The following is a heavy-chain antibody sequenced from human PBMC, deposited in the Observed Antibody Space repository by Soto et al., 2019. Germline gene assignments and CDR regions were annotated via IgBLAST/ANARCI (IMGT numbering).Heavy chain of an antibody. CDR2: IIPIFNIP. CDR3: AKARGYGSGRNNHYYGMAV. J-gene: IGHJ6*02. CDR1: GGTLSSYA. V-gene: IGHV1-69*17. Sequence: QVHLVQSGSEVRKPGSSVKVSCKDSGGTLSSYAITWVRLAPGQGLEWMGGIIPIFNIPDYAQKFQGRVSITADKATSTAYMELSNLRPEDTAIYYCAKARGYGSGRNNHYYGMAVWGQGTTVTVSS. D-gene: IGHD3-10*01.